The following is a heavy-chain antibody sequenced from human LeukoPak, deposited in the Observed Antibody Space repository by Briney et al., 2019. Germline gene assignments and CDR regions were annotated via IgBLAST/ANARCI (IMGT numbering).Heavy chain of an antibody. J-gene: IGHJ4*02. V-gene: IGHV1-18*01. CDR3: ASVRITIFGVAEIGDY. Sequence: ASVKVSCKASGYTFTSYGISWVRQAPGQGLEWMGWISAYNGNTNYAQKLQGRVTMTTDTPTSTAYMELRSLRSDDTAVYYCASVRITIFGVAEIGDYWGQGTLVTVSS. CDR2: ISAYNGNT. CDR1: GYTFTSYG. D-gene: IGHD3-3*01.